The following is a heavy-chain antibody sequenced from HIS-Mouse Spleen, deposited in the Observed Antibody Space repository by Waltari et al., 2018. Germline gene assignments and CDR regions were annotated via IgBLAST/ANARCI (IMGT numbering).Heavy chain of an antibody. J-gene: IGHJ4*02. CDR2: IDGDDDK. CDR3: ARIAEGYSSGWYAFDY. V-gene: IGHV2-70*15. CDR1: GFSLSPSGMV. D-gene: IGHD6-19*01. Sequence: QVTLRESGPALVKPPQTLPLTCTFSGFSLSPSGMVVSWIRQPPGKALEWLARIDGDDDKYYRTTLKPRLTISKDTSKNQVVLTMTNRDPVDTATYYCARIAEGYSSGWYAFDYWGQGTLVTVSS.